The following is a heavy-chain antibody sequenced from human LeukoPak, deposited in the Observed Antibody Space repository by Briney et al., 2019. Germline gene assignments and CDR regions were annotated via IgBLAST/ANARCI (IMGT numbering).Heavy chain of an antibody. J-gene: IGHJ4*02. V-gene: IGHV3-21*01. CDR1: GFTFSSYS. CDR2: ISSSSSYI. CDR3: ARDRSLDY. Sequence: GWSLRLSCAASGFTFSSYSMNWVRQAAGKGLEWVSSISSSSSYIYYADSVKGRFTISRDNSKNSLYLQMNSLRAEDTAVYYCARDRSLDYWGQGTLVTVSS.